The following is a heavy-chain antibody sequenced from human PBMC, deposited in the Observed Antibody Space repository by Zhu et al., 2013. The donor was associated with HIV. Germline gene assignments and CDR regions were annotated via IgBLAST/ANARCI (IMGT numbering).Heavy chain of an antibody. CDR1: GGTFSSYA. CDR3: ARAHEVGYGDYRERYYFDY. CDR2: IIPIFGTA. D-gene: IGHD4-17*01. V-gene: IGHV1-69*01. J-gene: IGHJ4*02. Sequence: QVQLVQSGAEVKKPGSSVKVSCKASGGTFSSYAISWVRQAPGQGLEWMGGIIPIFGTANYAQKFQGRVTITADESTSTAYMELSSLRSEDTAVYYCARAHEVGYGDYRERYYFDYWGQGTLVTVSS.